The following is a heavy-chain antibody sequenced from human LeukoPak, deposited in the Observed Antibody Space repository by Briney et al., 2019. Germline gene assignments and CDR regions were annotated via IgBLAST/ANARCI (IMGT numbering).Heavy chain of an antibody. D-gene: IGHD6-19*01. V-gene: IGHV3-30*18. J-gene: IGHJ4*02. CDR1: GFTFSSYG. Sequence: GRSLRLSCAASGFTFSSYGMHWVRQAPGKGLEWVAVISYDGSNKYYADSVKGRFTISRDNSKNTLYLQMNSLRAEDTAVYYCAKGGSSGWTSDFDYWGQGTLVTVSS. CDR3: AKGGSSGWTSDFDY. CDR2: ISYDGSNK.